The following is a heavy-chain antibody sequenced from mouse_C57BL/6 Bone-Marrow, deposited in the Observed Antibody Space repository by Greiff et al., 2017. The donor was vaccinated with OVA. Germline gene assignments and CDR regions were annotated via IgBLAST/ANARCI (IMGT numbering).Heavy chain of an antibody. V-gene: IGHV1-69*01. CDR3: ATRWFAY. CDR1: GYTFTSYW. Sequence: QVQLQQPGAELVMPGASVKLSCKASGYTFTSYWMHWVKQRPGQGLEWIGEIDPSDSYTNYNQKFKGKSTVTVDKSSSTAYIQLSSLTSEDSAVYYCATRWFAYWGQGTLVTVSA. CDR2: IDPSDSYT. J-gene: IGHJ3*01.